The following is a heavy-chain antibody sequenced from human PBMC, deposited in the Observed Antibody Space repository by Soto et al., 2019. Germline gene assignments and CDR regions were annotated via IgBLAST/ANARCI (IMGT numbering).Heavy chain of an antibody. D-gene: IGHD3-16*01. CDR1: GVFVSSYY. J-gene: IGHJ4*02. Sequence: SEALALTYTVSGVFVSSYYWSWIRQPPGKGLEWIGYIYYSGGTNYNPSLKSRFTISVDTFKNQFSLKLTPLTAADAAVYYRERGGGQAHYWGQGTLVPASS. CDR2: IYYSGGT. CDR3: ERGGGQAHY. V-gene: IGHV4-59*02.